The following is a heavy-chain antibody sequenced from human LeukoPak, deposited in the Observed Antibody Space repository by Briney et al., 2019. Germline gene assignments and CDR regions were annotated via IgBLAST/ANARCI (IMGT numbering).Heavy chain of an antibody. V-gene: IGHV3-33*06. CDR1: GFTFSSYG. J-gene: IGHJ6*03. CDR3: AKGRGGYYYYMDV. CDR2: IWYDGSNK. Sequence: GGSLRLSCSAAGFTFSSYGMHWVRQAPGKGLEWVAVIWYDGSNKYYADSVKGRFTIPRDNSKNTLYLQMNSLRAEDTAVYYCAKGRGGYYYYMDVWGKGTTVTVSS. D-gene: IGHD3-10*01.